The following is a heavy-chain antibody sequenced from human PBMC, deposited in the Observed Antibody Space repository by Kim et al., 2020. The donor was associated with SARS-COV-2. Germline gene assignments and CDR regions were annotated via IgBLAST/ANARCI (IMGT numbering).Heavy chain of an antibody. Sequence: SETLSLTCAVYGGSFSGYYWSWIRQPPGKGLEWIGEINHSGSTNYNPSLKSRVTIAVDTSKNQLSLQLSTVTAADTAVYYCARKRGVYSSSWYVGWFDPWGQGTLVSVSS. CDR3: ARKRGVYSSSWYVGWFDP. J-gene: IGHJ5*02. CDR2: INHSGST. V-gene: IGHV4-34*01. CDR1: GGSFSGYY. D-gene: IGHD6-13*01.